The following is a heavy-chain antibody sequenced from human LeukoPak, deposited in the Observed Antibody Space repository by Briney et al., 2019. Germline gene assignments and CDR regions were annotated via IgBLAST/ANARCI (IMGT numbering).Heavy chain of an antibody. CDR2: IYYSGGT. CDR1: GGSISSSSYY. V-gene: IGHV4-39*01. Sequence: SETLSLTCTVSGGSISSSSYYWGWIRQPPGKGLEWIGSIYYSGGTYYNPSLKSRVTISVDTSKNQFSLKLSSVTAADTAVYYCARGRRVIAEAGTRVDPWGQGTLVTVSS. CDR3: ARGRRVIAEAGTRVDP. J-gene: IGHJ5*02. D-gene: IGHD6-19*01.